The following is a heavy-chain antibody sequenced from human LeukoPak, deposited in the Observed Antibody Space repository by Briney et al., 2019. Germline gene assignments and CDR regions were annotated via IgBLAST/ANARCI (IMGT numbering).Heavy chain of an antibody. Sequence: APVKVSCKASGYTFTSYGISWVRQAPGQGLEWMGWISAYNGNTNYAQKLQGRVTMTTDTSTSTAYMELRSLRSDDTAVYYCARDRGQQLVWGYFDYWGQGTLVTVSS. V-gene: IGHV1-18*04. CDR3: ARDRGQQLVWGYFDY. CDR2: ISAYNGNT. D-gene: IGHD6-13*01. J-gene: IGHJ4*02. CDR1: GYTFTSYG.